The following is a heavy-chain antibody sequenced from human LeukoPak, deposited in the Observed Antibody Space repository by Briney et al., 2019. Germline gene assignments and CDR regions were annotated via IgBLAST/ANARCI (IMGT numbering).Heavy chain of an antibody. D-gene: IGHD2-15*01. CDR2: ISSSSSYI. V-gene: IGHV3-21*01. Sequence: GGSLRLSCAASGFTFSSYSMNWVRQAPGKGLEWVSSISSSSSYIYYADSVKGRFTISRDNARNSLYLQMNSLRAEDTAVYYCARVSLAATNFWGQGTLVTVSS. CDR1: GFTFSSYS. J-gene: IGHJ4*02. CDR3: ARVSLAATNF.